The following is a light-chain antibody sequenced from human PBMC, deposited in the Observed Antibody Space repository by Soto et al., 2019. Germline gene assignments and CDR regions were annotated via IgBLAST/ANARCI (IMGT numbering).Light chain of an antibody. CDR2: GAS. Sequence: EVVLTQSPGTLSLSPGEGASLSCRTSQTVTNDYIAWYQQRPGQAPRLLIYGASSRATGIPDRFSGSGSGTDFTLTISRLEPEDFAVYYCQLYGRSRRATFGQGTRLEIK. J-gene: IGKJ5*01. CDR1: QTVTNDY. CDR3: QLYGRSRRAT. V-gene: IGKV3-20*01.